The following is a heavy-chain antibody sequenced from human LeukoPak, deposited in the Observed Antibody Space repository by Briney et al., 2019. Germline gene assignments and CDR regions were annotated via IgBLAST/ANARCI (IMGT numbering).Heavy chain of an antibody. CDR3: ARRLDFGDYGNGFDH. D-gene: IGHD4-17*01. CDR2: IKQDGSEK. V-gene: IGHV3-7*03. J-gene: IGHJ4*02. CDR1: GFTLSSYW. Sequence: PGGSLRLSRAASGFTLSSYWMSWVRQAPGKGLEWVANIKQDGSEKYYVDSVKGRFTISRDNARNSLHLQMNSLRGDDTAVYYCARRLDFGDYGNGFDHWGQGALVTVSS.